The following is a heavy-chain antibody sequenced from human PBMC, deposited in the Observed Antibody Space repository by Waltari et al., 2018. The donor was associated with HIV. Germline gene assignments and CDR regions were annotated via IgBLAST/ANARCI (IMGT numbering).Heavy chain of an antibody. CDR1: GGTFSSYA. Sequence: QVQLVQSGAGVKKHGSSVKVSCTASGGTFSSYAISWLRRPPPHRLEWMGGIIPSFGTANYAQKFQGRVTITADESTSTAYMELSSLRAEDTAVYYCARERGVGGDFYYYYGMDVWGQGTTVTVSS. CDR2: IIPSFGTA. D-gene: IGHD2-21*02. J-gene: IGHJ6*02. CDR3: ARERGVGGDFYYYYGMDV. V-gene: IGHV1-69*13.